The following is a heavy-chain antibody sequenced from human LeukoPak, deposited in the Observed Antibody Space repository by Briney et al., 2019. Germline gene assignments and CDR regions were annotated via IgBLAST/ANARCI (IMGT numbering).Heavy chain of an antibody. CDR1: GYTFTGYY. V-gene: IGHV1-2*02. D-gene: IGHD6-25*01. CDR3: ARDRDGKAAAANRGDC. Sequence: ASVNVSFQASGYTFTGYYMHWVRQAPGQGLEWMGWINPNSGGTNYAQKFQGRVTMTRDTSISTAYMELSRLRSDDTAVYYCARDRDGKAAAANRGDCWGQGTLVTVSS. J-gene: IGHJ4*02. CDR2: INPNSGGT.